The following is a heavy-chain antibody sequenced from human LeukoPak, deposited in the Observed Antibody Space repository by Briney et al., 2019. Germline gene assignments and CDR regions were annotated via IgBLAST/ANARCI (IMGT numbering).Heavy chain of an antibody. J-gene: IGHJ5*02. D-gene: IGHD3-22*01. V-gene: IGHV3-11*01. CDR1: GFTFSDYY. CDR3: ARDLEGYYYDSSGYYSLPNWFDP. Sequence: GGSLRLSCAASGFTFSDYYMSWIRQAPGKGLEWVSYISSSGSTIYYADSVKGRFTISRDNAKNSLYLQMNSLRAEDTAVYYCARDLEGYYYDSSGYYSLPNWFDPWGQGTLVTVSS. CDR2: ISSSGSTI.